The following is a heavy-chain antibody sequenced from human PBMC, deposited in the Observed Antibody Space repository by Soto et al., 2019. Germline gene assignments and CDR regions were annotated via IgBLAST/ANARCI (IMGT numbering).Heavy chain of an antibody. CDR3: ARVFRWSSSSWGFDS. Sequence: VQLVQSGAEVKKPGASVKVSCKASGYTFISYGITWVRQAPGQGLEWMGWISAYNAHTNYGQKFQDRVSLTTDTSTNTSYMEMRSLRSDDTAFYFCARVFRWSSSSWGFDSWGQGTLVTVSS. V-gene: IGHV1-18*01. CDR2: ISAYNAHT. J-gene: IGHJ4*02. CDR1: GYTFISYG. D-gene: IGHD6-6*01.